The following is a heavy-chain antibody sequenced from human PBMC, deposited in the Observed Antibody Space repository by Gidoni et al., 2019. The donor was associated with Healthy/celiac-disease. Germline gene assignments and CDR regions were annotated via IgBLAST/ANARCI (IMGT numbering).Heavy chain of an antibody. V-gene: IGHV4-34*01. J-gene: IGHJ4*02. D-gene: IGHD1-26*01. CDR2: INHSGST. CDR3: AKTGAGANDY. CDR1: GGSFSGYY. Sequence: QVQLQQWGAGLLKPSETLSLTCAVYGGSFSGYYWSWIRQPPGKGLEWVGEINHSGSTNYNPSLKSRATISVDTSKNQFSLKLSSVTAADTAVYYCAKTGAGANDYWGQGTLVTVSS.